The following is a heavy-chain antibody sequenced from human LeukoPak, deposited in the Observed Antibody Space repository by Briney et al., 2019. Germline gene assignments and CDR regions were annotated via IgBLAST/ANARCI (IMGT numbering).Heavy chain of an antibody. Sequence: GGSLRLSCAASGFTFSSYWMHWVRQAPGKGLEWVAVISYDGSNKYYADSVKGRFTISRDNSKNTLYLQMNSLRAEDTAVYYCARGRRQYYYDSSGYYYWYFDYWGQGTLVTVSS. V-gene: IGHV3-30*03. CDR2: ISYDGSNK. D-gene: IGHD3-22*01. CDR3: ARGRRQYYYDSSGYYYWYFDY. CDR1: GFTFSSYW. J-gene: IGHJ4*02.